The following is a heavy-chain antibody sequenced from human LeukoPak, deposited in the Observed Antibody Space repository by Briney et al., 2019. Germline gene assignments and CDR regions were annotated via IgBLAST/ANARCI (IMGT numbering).Heavy chain of an antibody. V-gene: IGHV3-30-3*01. Sequence: PGGSLRLSCAASGFTFSSYAMHWVRQAPGKGLEWVAVISYDGSNKYYADSVKGRFTISRDYSKSTLYLQMNSLRPEDTAVYFCARDNWYDYLADALDIWGQGTMVTVSS. CDR1: GFTFSSYA. CDR3: ARDNWYDYLADALDI. D-gene: IGHD1-20*01. J-gene: IGHJ3*02. CDR2: ISYDGSNK.